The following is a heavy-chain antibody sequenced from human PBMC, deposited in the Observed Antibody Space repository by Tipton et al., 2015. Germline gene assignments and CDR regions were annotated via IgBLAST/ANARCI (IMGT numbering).Heavy chain of an antibody. D-gene: IGHD4-23*01. J-gene: IGHJ4*02. CDR2: IYYSGNT. CDR3: ARARGRHGGLFDS. CDR1: GVSVSSGGYY. V-gene: IGHV4-61*08. Sequence: GLVKPSETLSLSCSVTGVSVSSGGYYWSWIRQPPGKGLECIGHIYYSGNTNYNPSLKSRVTISVDTSKTQFSLKMSSVTASDTAVYYCARARGRHGGLFDSWGQGILVTVSS.